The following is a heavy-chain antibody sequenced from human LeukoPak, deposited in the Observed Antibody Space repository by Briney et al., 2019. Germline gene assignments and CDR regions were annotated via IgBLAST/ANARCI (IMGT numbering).Heavy chain of an antibody. D-gene: IGHD3-3*01. CDR3: ARTRDFWSAYFDY. V-gene: IGHV4-30-2*01. Sequence: SETLSLTCAVSGVSITSDTYYWSWTRQPPGKGLEWIGYILHSGSTYHNPSLKSRVTISVDTSKNQFSLKLSSVTAADTAVYFCARTRDFWSAYFDYWGQGILVTVPS. CDR1: GVSITSDTYY. J-gene: IGHJ4*02. CDR2: ILHSGST.